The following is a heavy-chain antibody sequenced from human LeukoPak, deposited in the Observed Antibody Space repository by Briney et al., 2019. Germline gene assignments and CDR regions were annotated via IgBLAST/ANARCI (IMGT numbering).Heavy chain of an antibody. J-gene: IGHJ5*02. CDR1: GFTFSSYA. CDR3: AKGDRARVADNWFDP. Sequence: PGGSLRLSCAASGFTFSSYAMSWVRQAPGKGLEWVSAISGSGGSTYYADSVKGRFTISRDNSKNTPYLQMNSLRAEDTAVYYCAKGDRARVADNWFDPWGQGTLVTVSS. D-gene: IGHD6-19*01. CDR2: ISGSGGST. V-gene: IGHV3-23*01.